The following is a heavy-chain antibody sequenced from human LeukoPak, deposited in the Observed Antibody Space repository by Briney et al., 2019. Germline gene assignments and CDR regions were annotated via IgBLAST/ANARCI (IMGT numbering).Heavy chain of an antibody. CDR2: ISDSGDST. CDR1: GFTFRMYC. J-gene: IGHJ1*01. V-gene: IGHV3-23*01. CDR3: PKRIDYSRSPAYFHL. D-gene: IGHD6-6*01. Sequence: GGSLRLSCAASGFTFRMYCMSGVRQAPGKGLEWGSSISDSGDSTYYADSVKRRFTISRENSKNTMYIQMTSLRDDDTAVYHCPKRIDYSRSPAYFHLWGQGLLLPLPT.